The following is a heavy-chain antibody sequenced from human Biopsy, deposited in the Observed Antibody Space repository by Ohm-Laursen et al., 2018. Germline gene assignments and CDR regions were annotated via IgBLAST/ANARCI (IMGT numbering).Heavy chain of an antibody. J-gene: IGHJ6*02. CDR2: VYFTGST. D-gene: IGHD2-15*01. V-gene: IGHV4-59*01. CDR3: ARDRRGDSYMDV. CDR1: GGDINNYY. Sequence: GTLSLTCNVSGGDINNYYWSWIRQPAGKGLEWIGHVYFTGSTNFNPSLKSRVTISVDTSRVRFSLTLSSVTAADTAIYYCARDRRGDSYMDVWGQGTRVTVSS.